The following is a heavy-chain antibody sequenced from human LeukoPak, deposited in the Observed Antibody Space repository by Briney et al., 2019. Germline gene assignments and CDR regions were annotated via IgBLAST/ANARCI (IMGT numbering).Heavy chain of an antibody. CDR2: IKQDGSVK. D-gene: IGHD6-6*01. Sequence: GGSLRLSCAASGFTFSNYWMSWVRQAPGKGLEWVANIKQDGSVKYYVDSVKGRFTISRDNAKNSLYVQMNSLRAKDTAVYYCARVGYSSSSFDYWGQGTLVTVSS. CDR1: GFTFSNYW. CDR3: ARVGYSSSSFDY. J-gene: IGHJ4*02. V-gene: IGHV3-7*01.